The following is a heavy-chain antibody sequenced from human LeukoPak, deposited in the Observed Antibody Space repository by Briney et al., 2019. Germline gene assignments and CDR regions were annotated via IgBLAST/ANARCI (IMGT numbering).Heavy chain of an antibody. J-gene: IGHJ5*02. Sequence: KPGGSLRLSCAASGFTFSDYYMSWIRQAPGKGLEWVSYISSSSSTIYYADSVKGRFTISRDNAKNSLYLQMNSLRAEDTAVYYCARGERGVRIMITFGRYNWFDPWGQGTLVTVSS. V-gene: IGHV3-11*04. CDR2: ISSSSSTI. D-gene: IGHD3-16*01. CDR3: ARGERGVRIMITFGRYNWFDP. CDR1: GFTFSDYY.